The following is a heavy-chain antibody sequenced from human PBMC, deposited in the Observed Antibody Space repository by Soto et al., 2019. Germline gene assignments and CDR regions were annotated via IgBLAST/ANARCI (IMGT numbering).Heavy chain of an antibody. V-gene: IGHV3-33*01. Sequence: GGSMRLSCAASGFTFSSYGMHWVRQAPGKGLEWVAVIWYDGSNKYYADSVKGRFTISRDNSKNTLYLQMNSLRAEDTAVYYCARLSHYDSSGYPQSYYYYGMDVWGQGTTVTVSS. D-gene: IGHD3-22*01. J-gene: IGHJ6*02. CDR3: ARLSHYDSSGYPQSYYYYGMDV. CDR1: GFTFSSYG. CDR2: IWYDGSNK.